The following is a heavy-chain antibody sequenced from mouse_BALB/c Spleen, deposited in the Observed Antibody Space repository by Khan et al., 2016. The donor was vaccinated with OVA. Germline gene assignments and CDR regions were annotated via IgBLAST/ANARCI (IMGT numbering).Heavy chain of an antibody. CDR3: ARRIYDGYYLYYFDY. CDR2: ILPGTGST. CDR1: GYTFSSYW. V-gene: IGHV1-9*01. D-gene: IGHD2-3*01. Sequence: QVQLKESGAELMKPGASVKISCKATGYTFSSYWIEWVKQRPGHGLEWIGEILPGTGSTNYNEKFKGKATFTADTSSNTAYMQLSSLTSEDSAVYYCARRIYDGYYLYYFDYWGQGTTLTVSS. J-gene: IGHJ2*01.